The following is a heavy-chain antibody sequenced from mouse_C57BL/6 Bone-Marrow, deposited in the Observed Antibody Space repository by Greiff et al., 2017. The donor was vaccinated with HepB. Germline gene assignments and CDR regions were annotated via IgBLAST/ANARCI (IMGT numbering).Heavy chain of an antibody. Sequence: QVQLQQPGAELAKPGASVKLSCKASGYTFTSYWMHWVKQRPGQGLEWIGYINPSSGYTKYNQKFKDKATLTADTSSSTAYMQLSSLTYEDSAVSCCARGTAWFAYWGQGVLVTVSA. CDR2: INPSSGYT. D-gene: IGHD3-3*01. V-gene: IGHV1-7*01. CDR3: ARGTAWFAY. CDR1: GYTFTSYW. J-gene: IGHJ3*01.